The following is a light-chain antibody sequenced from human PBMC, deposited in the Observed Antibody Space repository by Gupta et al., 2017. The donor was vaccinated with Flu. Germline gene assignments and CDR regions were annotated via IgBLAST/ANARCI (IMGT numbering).Light chain of an antibody. CDR1: SSDVGAYNF. V-gene: IGLV2-14*01. CDR2: EVS. Sequence: SSDVGAYNFGSWYQQYPGKAPKLLIYEVSNRPSGISNRFSGSKSGNTASLTVSGLQAEDEADYYCSSYSISNTWVFGGGTKLTVL. CDR3: SSYSISNTWV. J-gene: IGLJ3*02.